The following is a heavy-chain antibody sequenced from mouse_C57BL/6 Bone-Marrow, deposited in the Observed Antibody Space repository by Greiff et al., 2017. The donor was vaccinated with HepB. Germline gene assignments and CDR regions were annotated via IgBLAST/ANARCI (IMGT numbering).Heavy chain of an antibody. V-gene: IGHV1-82*01. Sequence: QVQLQQSGPELVKPGASVKISCKASGYAFSSSWMNWVKQRPGKGLEWIGRIYPGDGDTNYNEKFKSKATLTVDKPSSTAYMQLSSLTSEDSAVYYCARSPGTWYFDVWGTGTTVTVSS. CDR3: ARSPGTWYFDV. J-gene: IGHJ1*03. CDR2: IYPGDGDT. D-gene: IGHD4-1*01. CDR1: GYAFSSSW.